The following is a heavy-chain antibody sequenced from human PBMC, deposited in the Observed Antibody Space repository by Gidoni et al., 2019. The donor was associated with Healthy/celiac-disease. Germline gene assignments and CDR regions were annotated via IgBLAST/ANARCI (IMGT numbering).Heavy chain of an antibody. J-gene: IGHJ6*02. D-gene: IGHD3-3*01. V-gene: IGHV3-30*18. Sequence: QLQLVESGGGVVQPGRSLRLSCAASGFTFSSYGLHWVRQAPGKGLEWVAIISYDGSNKYYADSVKGRFTISRDNSKNTLYLQMNSLRAEDTAVYYCAKGLRFLEWDLYGMDVWGQGTTVTVSS. CDR1: GFTFSSYG. CDR3: AKGLRFLEWDLYGMDV. CDR2: ISYDGSNK.